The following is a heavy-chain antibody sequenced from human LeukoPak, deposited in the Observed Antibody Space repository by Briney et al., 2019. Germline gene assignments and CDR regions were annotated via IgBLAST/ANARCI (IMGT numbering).Heavy chain of an antibody. D-gene: IGHD5-24*01. CDR1: GGSISSGGYY. V-gene: IGHV4-31*03. CDR3: ARDRGGYNFAFDI. Sequence: SQTLSLTCTVSGGSISSGGYYWSWIRQHPGKGLEWIGYIYYSGSTYYNPSLKSRVTISVDTSKNRFSLKLSSVTAADTAVYYCARDRGGYNFAFDIWGQGTMVTVSS. J-gene: IGHJ3*02. CDR2: IYYSGST.